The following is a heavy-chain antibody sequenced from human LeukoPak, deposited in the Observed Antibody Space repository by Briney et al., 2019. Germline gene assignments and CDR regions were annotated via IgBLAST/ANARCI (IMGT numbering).Heavy chain of an antibody. CDR1: GGSISSGGYY. CDR3: ARDWNYYDSSGYYYYYYGMDV. CDR2: IYYSGST. D-gene: IGHD3-22*01. V-gene: IGHV4-31*03. J-gene: IGHJ6*02. Sequence: PSETLSLTCTVSGGSISSGGYYWSWIRQHPGKGLEWIGYIYYSGSTNYNPSLKSRVTISVDTPKNQFSLKLSSVTAADTAVYYCARDWNYYDSSGYYYYYYGMDVWGQGTTVTVSS.